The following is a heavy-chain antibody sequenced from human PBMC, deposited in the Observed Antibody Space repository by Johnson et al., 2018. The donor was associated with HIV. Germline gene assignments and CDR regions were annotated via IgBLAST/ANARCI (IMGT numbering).Heavy chain of an antibody. J-gene: IGHJ3*01. CDR1: GFTFSSYD. CDR2: IGTTGDT. V-gene: IGHV3-13*01. CDR3: ARTSCNGARCLGYDPFDV. Sequence: VQLVESGGGLVQPGGSLRLSCAASGFTFSSYDMYWVRHTTGKGLEWVSGIGTTGDTYYPGSVKGRFTIARYNAKNTLYLELKSLRSEDTAVYYCARTSCNGARCLGYDPFDVWGQGAMVTVSS. D-gene: IGHD2-8*01.